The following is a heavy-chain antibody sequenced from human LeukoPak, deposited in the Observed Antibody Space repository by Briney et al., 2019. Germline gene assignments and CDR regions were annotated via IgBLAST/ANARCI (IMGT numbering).Heavy chain of an antibody. J-gene: IGHJ4*02. CDR2: IYYSGST. CDR3: ARRALGDPPDY. Sequence: KPSETPSLTCPVSGGSISSSSYYWGWVRQPPGKGLEWIGSIYYSGSTYYNPSLKSRVTISVDTSKNQFSLKLSSVTAADTAVYYCARRALGDPPDYWGQGTLVTVSS. CDR1: GGSISSSSYY. V-gene: IGHV4-39*01.